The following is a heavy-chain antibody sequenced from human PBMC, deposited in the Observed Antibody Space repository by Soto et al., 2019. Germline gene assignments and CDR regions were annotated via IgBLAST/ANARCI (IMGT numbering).Heavy chain of an antibody. J-gene: IGHJ5*02. D-gene: IGHD6-13*01. CDR2: MNPNSGNT. CDR3: ARVLNRKIAAAGTRWFDP. CDR1: GYTFTSYD. Sequence: ASVKVSCKASGYTFTSYDINWVRQATGQGLGWMGWMNPNSGNTGYAQKFQGRVTMTRNTSISTAYMELSSLRSEDTAVYYCARVLNRKIAAAGTRWFDPWGQGTLVTVSS. V-gene: IGHV1-8*01.